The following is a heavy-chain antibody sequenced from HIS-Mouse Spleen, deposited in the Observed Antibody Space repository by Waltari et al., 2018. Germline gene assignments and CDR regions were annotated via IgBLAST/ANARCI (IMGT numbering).Heavy chain of an antibody. J-gene: IGHJ3*02. CDR2: IYYSGRT. CDR3: ARVRGSSWDAFDI. D-gene: IGHD6-13*01. CDR1: GGSISSSSYY. V-gene: IGHV4-39*07. Sequence: QLQLQESGPGLVKPSETLSLTCTVSGGSISSSSYYWGWIRQPPGKGLEWIGSIYYSGRTYYNPSLKSRVTISVDTSKNQFSLKLSSVTAADTAVYYCARVRGSSWDAFDIWGQVTMVTVSS.